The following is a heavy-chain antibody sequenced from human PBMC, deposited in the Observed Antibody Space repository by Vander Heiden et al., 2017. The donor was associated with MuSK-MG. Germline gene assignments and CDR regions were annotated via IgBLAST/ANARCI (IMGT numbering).Heavy chain of an antibody. Sequence: QVQLQESGPGLVKPSQTLSLTCTVSGGSISSGSYYWSWIRQPAGKGLEWIGRIYTSGSTNYNTSLKRRVTISVDTSKNQFSRKLSSVTAAETAVYYCARDGTRQYYDSSGDTFDIWGQGTMVTVSS. J-gene: IGHJ3*02. CDR3: ARDGTRQYYDSSGDTFDI. CDR1: GGSISSGSYY. V-gene: IGHV4-61*02. CDR2: IYTSGST. D-gene: IGHD3-22*01.